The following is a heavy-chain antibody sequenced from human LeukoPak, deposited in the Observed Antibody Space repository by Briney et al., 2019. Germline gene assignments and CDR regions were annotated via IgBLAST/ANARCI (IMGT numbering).Heavy chain of an antibody. CDR2: ICYSGST. D-gene: IGHD3-16*02. V-gene: IGHV4-39*01. CDR1: GGSISSSSYY. J-gene: IGHJ4*02. CDR3: ARRPEGYDYVWGSYRSYYFDY. Sequence: PSETLSLTCTVSGGSISSSSYYWGWIRQPPGKGLEWIGSICYSGSTYYNPSLKSRVTISVDTSKNQFSLKLSSVTAADTAVYYCARRPEGYDYVWGSYRSYYFDYWGQGTLVTVSS.